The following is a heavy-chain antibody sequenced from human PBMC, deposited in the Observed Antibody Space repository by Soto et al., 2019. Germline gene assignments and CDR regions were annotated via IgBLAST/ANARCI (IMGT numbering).Heavy chain of an antibody. Sequence: PSETLSLTCTVSGGSFSTYYWTWIRQPPGKGLEWVGYVSYSGTTNYSPSLKNRVTISLDTSKNEFSLKLRSATAADTAVYYCARDSGSLTTGEGTFDIWGPGTMVTVSS. CDR2: VSYSGTT. J-gene: IGHJ3*02. CDR3: ARDSGSLTTGEGTFDI. CDR1: GGSFSTYY. V-gene: IGHV4-59*01. D-gene: IGHD4-17*01.